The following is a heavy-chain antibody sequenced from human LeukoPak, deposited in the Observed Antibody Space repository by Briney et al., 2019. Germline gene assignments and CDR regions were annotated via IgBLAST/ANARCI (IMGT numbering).Heavy chain of an antibody. J-gene: IGHJ4*02. CDR2: MNPNSGNT. CDR1: GYTFTSYD. CDR3: ARGLYDFWSGYYSRCYFDY. D-gene: IGHD3-3*01. V-gene: IGHV1-8*01. Sequence: GASVKVSCKASGYTFTSYDINWVRQATGQGLEWMGWMNPNSGNTGYAQKFQGRVTMTRNTSISTAYMELSSLRSEDTAVYYCARGLYDFWSGYYSRCYFDYWGQGTLVTVSS.